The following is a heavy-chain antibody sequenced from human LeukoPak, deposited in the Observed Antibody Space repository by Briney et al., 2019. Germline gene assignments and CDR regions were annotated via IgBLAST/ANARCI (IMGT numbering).Heavy chain of an antibody. CDR3: ARKSRVVAYGMDV. Sequence: GGSLRLSCAASGFTFSSYSMNWVRQAPGKGLEWVSYISSSSSTIYYADSVKGRFTISRDNAKNSLYLQMNSLRAEDTAVYYCARKSRVVAYGMDVWGQGTTVTVS. D-gene: IGHD2-21*01. J-gene: IGHJ6*02. V-gene: IGHV3-48*04. CDR2: ISSSSSTI. CDR1: GFTFSSYS.